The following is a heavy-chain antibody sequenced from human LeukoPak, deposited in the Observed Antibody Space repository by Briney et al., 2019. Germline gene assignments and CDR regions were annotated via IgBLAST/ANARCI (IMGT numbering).Heavy chain of an antibody. CDR1: GGSISSSSYY. CDR3: ARRGRAARPNYAFDI. J-gene: IGHJ3*02. Sequence: PSETLSLTCTVSGGSISSSSYYWGWIRQPPGKGLEWIGSIYYSGSTYYNPSLKSRVTISVDTSKNQFSLKLSSVTAADTAVYYCARRGRAARPNYAFDIWGQGTMVTVSS. V-gene: IGHV4-39*07. CDR2: IYYSGST. D-gene: IGHD6-6*01.